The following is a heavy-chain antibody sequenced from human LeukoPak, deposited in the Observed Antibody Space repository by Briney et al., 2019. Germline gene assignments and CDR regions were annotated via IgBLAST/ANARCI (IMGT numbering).Heavy chain of an antibody. V-gene: IGHV3-48*02. CDR3: AREGGSLTIDAFDI. CDR1: GFTFSSYS. CDR2: ISSRSSTI. J-gene: IGHJ3*02. Sequence: GGSLRLSCAASGFTFSSYSMNWVRQAPGMGLEWVSYISSRSSTIYYADSVKGRFTISRDNAKNSLYLQMNSLRDEDTAVYYCAREGGSLTIDAFDIWGQGTMVTVSS. D-gene: IGHD1-26*01.